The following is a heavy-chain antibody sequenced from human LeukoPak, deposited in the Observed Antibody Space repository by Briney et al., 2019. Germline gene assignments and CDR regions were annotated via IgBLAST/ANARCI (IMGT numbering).Heavy chain of an antibody. D-gene: IGHD5-12*01. CDR3: AKDGYSGYDSLSVFDY. V-gene: IGHV3-23*01. CDR2: ISGSGGST. Sequence: PGGSLRLSCAASGFTFSGYAMSWVRQAPGKGLEWVSAISGSGGSTYYADSVKGRFTISRDNSKNTLCLQMNSLRAEDTAVYYCAKDGYSGYDSLSVFDYWGQGTLVTVSS. CDR1: GFTFSGYA. J-gene: IGHJ4*02.